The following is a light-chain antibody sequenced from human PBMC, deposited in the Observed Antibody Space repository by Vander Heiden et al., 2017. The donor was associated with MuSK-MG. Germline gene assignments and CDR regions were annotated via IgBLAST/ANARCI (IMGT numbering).Light chain of an antibody. CDR3: LQEDKSPCT. J-gene: IGKJ2*02. CDR2: KAS. Sequence: DIQMTQSPSTLSASVGDTVTITCRASQTISPWLAWYQQKPGKAPNLLIYKASDLQSGVPSRFNGSGSGTEFALTISSLQPDDCATYHCLQEDKSPCTFGQGTKLDI. V-gene: IGKV1-5*03. CDR1: QTISPW.